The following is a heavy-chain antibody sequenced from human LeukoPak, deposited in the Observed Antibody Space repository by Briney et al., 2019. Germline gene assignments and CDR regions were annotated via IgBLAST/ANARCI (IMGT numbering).Heavy chain of an antibody. V-gene: IGHV4-34*01. J-gene: IGHJ4*02. CDR2: INHSGST. CDR3: ARGPPYYDFWSGYYH. Sequence: SETLSLTCAVYGGSFSGYYWSWIRQPPGKGLEWSGEINHSGSTNYNPSLKSRVTISVDTSKNQFSLKLSSVTAADTAVYYCARGPPYYDFWSGYYHWGQGTLVTVSS. CDR1: GGSFSGYY. D-gene: IGHD3-3*01.